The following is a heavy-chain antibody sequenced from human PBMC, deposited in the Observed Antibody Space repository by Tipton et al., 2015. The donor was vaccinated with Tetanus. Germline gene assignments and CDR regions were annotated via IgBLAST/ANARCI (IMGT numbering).Heavy chain of an antibody. D-gene: IGHD3-22*01. CDR1: GFTFDDYT. V-gene: IGHV3-43*01. CDR2: ISWDGDST. J-gene: IGHJ4*02. Sequence: SLRLSCAASGFTFDDYTMHWVRQAPGKGLEWVSLISWDGDSTYYADSMKGRFTISRDNSKNSLYLQMNSLRTEDTALYYCAGLGYDRIGSYFDHWGQGTLVTVSS. CDR3: AGLGYDRIGSYFDH.